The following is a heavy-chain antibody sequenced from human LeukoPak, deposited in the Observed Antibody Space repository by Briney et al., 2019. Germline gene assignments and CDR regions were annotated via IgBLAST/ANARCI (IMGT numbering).Heavy chain of an antibody. J-gene: IGHJ4*02. CDR3: AKVIAVTDDY. CDR1: GFTFSSYS. D-gene: IGHD6-13*01. Sequence: GGSLRLSCAASGFTFSSYSMNWVRQAPGKGLEWVSAISGSGGSTYYADSVKGRFTISRDNSKNTLYLQMNSLRAEDTAVYYCAKVIAVTDDYWGQGTLVTVSS. V-gene: IGHV3-23*01. CDR2: ISGSGGST.